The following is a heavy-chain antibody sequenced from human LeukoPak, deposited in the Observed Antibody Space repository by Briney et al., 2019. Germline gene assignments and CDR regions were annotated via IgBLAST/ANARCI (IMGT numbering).Heavy chain of an antibody. CDR1: GFTFSTFA. J-gene: IGHJ4*02. CDR2: INGSGGTT. Sequence: GGSLRLSCAPSGFTFSTFAMSWVRQAPGKGLEWVSEINGSGGTTKYPDSVEGRFTISRDNSKNTLYLQMNSLRAEDTAVYYCAKRPAGYYTFDYWGQGTLVTVCS. CDR3: AKRPAGYYTFDY. V-gene: IGHV3-23*01. D-gene: IGHD3/OR15-3a*01.